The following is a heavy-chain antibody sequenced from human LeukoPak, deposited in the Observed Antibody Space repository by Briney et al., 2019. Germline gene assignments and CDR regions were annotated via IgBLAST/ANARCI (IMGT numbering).Heavy chain of an antibody. V-gene: IGHV3-49*04. J-gene: IGHJ4*02. CDR3: TRDPGPYCGGDCYKFDY. Sequence: GGSLRLSCTASGFTFGDYAMSWVRQAPGKGLEWVGFIRSKAYGGTAEYAASVKGRFTMSRDDSRSIAYLRMNSLKTEDTAVYFCTRDPGPYCGGDCYKFDYWGQGTLVTVSS. CDR1: GFTFGDYA. CDR2: IRSKAYGGTA. D-gene: IGHD2-21*02.